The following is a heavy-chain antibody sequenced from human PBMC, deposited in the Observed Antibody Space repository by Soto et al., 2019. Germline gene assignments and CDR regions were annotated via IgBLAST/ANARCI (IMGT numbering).Heavy chain of an antibody. D-gene: IGHD1-1*01. CDR1: GFTFGDYA. V-gene: IGHV3-49*04. CDR3: TTELEPTIEFDY. J-gene: IGHJ4*02. Sequence: PGGSLRLSCTASGFTFGDYAMSWVRQAPGKGLEWVGFIRSKAYGGTTEYAASVKGRFTVSRDDSKSIAYLQMNSLKTEDTAVYYCTTELEPTIEFDYWGQGTLVTVSS. CDR2: IRSKAYGGTT.